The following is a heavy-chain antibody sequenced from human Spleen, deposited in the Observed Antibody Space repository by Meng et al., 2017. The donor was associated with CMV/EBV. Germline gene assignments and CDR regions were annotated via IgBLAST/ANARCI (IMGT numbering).Heavy chain of an antibody. CDR2: ISSKGVTR. V-gene: IGHV3-11*01. CDR3: ARGGLAARTYYFYYGMDV. CDR1: GFIFSDYY. J-gene: IGHJ6*02. Sequence: GGSLRLSCAASGFIFSDYYMSWIRQAPGKGLEWVSYISSKGVTRYYADSVKGRFTISRDNANNSLYLQMNSLRAEDTAVYYCARGGLAARTYYFYYGMDVWGQGTTVTVSS. D-gene: IGHD6-6*01.